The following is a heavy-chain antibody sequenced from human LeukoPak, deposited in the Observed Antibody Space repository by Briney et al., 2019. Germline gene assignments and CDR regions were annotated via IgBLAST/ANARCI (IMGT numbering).Heavy chain of an antibody. J-gene: IGHJ4*02. CDR2: IKQDGSEK. Sequence: GVALRLSCAASGFSFSRHWMSWVRQAPGKGLEGAANIKQDGSEKYYVDYAKARFTISRDNAKNSLYLQMNSLRAEDTAVYYCARVEDYVLTEAYYFDYWGQGTLVTVSS. CDR3: ARVEDYVLTEAYYFDY. V-gene: IGHV3-7*03. CDR1: GFSFSRHW. D-gene: IGHD3-16*01.